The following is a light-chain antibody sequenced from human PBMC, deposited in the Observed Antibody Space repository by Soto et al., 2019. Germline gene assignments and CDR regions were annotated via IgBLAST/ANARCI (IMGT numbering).Light chain of an antibody. V-gene: IGKV3-15*01. CDR2: RAS. J-gene: IGKJ1*01. Sequence: IGMTQSPATLSVSPGERATLSCRASQTIYSNVAWYQQRPGQPPRLLIYRASSRATGIPARFSGSGSGTEFTLNINSLQSEDFAVYYCQQYQNLWTFGQGTKVDIX. CDR1: QTIYSN. CDR3: QQYQNLWT.